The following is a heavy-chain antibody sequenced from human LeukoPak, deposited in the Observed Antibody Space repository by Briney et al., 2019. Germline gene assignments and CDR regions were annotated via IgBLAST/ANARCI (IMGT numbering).Heavy chain of an antibody. V-gene: IGHV3-23*01. CDR1: GFTFSSYA. CDR3: ANSRGPYFDWPDY. Sequence: GGSLRLSCAASGFTFSSYAMSWVRQAPGKGLGWVSAISGSGGSTYYADSVKGRFTISRDNSKNTLYLQMNSLRAEDTAVYYCANSRGPYFDWPDYWGQGTLVTLSS. D-gene: IGHD3-9*01. CDR2: ISGSGGST. J-gene: IGHJ4*02.